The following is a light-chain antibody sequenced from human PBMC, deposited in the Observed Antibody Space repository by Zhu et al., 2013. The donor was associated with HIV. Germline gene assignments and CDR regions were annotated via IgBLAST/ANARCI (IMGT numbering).Light chain of an antibody. V-gene: IGKV4-1*01. CDR3: QQYLSPSWT. J-gene: IGKJ1*01. CDR1: QSILYSYNNKNY. CDR2: RAS. Sequence: DIVMTQSPDSLAVSLGERATINCKSSQSILYSYNNKNYLAWYQQKPGQPPKLLIYRASTRESGVPDRFSGSESGTDFTLTISSLQAEDVAVYYCQQYLSPSWTFGQGTTVELK.